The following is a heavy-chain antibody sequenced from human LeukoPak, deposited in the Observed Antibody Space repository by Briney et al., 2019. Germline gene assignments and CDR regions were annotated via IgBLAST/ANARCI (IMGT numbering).Heavy chain of an antibody. J-gene: IGHJ5*02. Sequence: PGGSLRLSCAASGFTFSDYYISWIRQAPGKGLEWVSYISGTTITIHYADSVKGRFTISRDNAKNTLNLQMNSLRAEDTAVYYCARDLGQYYDTSDNWFDPWGQGTLVTVSS. CDR1: GFTFSDYY. V-gene: IGHV3-11*04. CDR3: ARDLGQYYDTSDNWFDP. CDR2: ISGTTITI. D-gene: IGHD3-22*01.